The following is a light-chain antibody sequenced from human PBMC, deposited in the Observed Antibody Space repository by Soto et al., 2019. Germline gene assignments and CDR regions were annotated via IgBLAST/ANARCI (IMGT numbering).Light chain of an antibody. V-gene: IGKV3-15*01. J-gene: IGKJ1*01. CDR1: QSVSSS. CDR3: QQYNDWPPST. CDR2: SAS. Sequence: EIVMTQSPATLSISPGERATLSCRASQSVSSSLAWYQQNPGQAPRLLIYSASTRATGIPARFSGSGSGTEFTLTISSLQSEDFAVYYCQQYNDWPPSTFGQGTKVDIK.